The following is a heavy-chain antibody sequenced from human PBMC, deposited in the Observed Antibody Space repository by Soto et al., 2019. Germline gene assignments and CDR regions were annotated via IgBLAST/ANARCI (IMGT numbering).Heavy chain of an antibody. V-gene: IGHV1-69*13. CDR1: GGTFSSYA. D-gene: IGHD6-19*01. Sequence: VASVKVSCKASGGTFSSYAISWVRQAPGQGLEWMGGIIPIFGTANYAQKFQGRVTITADESTSTAYMELSSLRSEDTVVYYCARGGRYIAVAGTWFDYWGQGTLVTVSS. CDR2: IIPIFGTA. J-gene: IGHJ4*02. CDR3: ARGGRYIAVAGTWFDY.